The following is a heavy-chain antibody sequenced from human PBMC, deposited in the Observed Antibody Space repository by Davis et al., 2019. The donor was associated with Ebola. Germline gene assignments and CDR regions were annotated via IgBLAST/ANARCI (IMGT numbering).Heavy chain of an antibody. J-gene: IGHJ4*02. CDR3: ARGEYAVDY. CDR2: INPNSGGT. V-gene: IGHV1-2*02. Sequence: ASVKVSCKASGYTFTGYYIQWVRQAPGQGLEWMGWINPNSGGTNYAQKFQGRVTMTGDTSINTAYMDLRKLRSDDTAVYYCARGEYAVDYWGQGTLVTVSS. D-gene: IGHD2-2*01. CDR1: GYTFTGYY.